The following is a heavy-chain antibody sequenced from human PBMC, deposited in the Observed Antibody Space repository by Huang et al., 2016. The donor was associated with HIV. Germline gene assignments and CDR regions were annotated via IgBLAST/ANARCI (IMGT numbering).Heavy chain of an antibody. D-gene: IGHD5-18*01. Sequence: QVQLVQSGTEVKRSGASVKVSCKVSGYTLTELSMHWVRQAPGKGLEWMGSVNTEDGETIYAQKFQGRITMTENTSTDTAYMELSSLRSEDTAVYYGATRMDGWERYVDTAVQFDYWGQGTLVTVSS. CDR1: GYTLTELS. V-gene: IGHV1-24*01. CDR3: ATRMDGWERYVDTAVQFDY. CDR2: VNTEDGET. J-gene: IGHJ4*02.